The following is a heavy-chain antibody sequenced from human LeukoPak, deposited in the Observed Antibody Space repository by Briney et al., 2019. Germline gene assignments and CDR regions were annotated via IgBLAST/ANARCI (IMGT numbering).Heavy chain of an antibody. D-gene: IGHD2-2*02. V-gene: IGHV1-46*01. CDR3: ARVAAEVVGVPGAIGFGWLRRDYYYMDV. CDR2: INPSGGSA. J-gene: IGHJ6*03. CDR1: GYIFTRYH. Sequence: ASVKVSCKASGYIFTRYHMHWVRQAPGQGLEWMGIINPSGGSASYAQKFQGRVTMARDMSTSTVDMELSSLRSEDTAVYYCARVAAEVVGVPGAIGFGWLRRDYYYMDVWGKGTTVTVSS.